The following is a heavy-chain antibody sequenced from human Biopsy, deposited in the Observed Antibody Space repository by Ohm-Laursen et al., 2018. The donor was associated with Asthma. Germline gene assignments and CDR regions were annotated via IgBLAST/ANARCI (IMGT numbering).Heavy chain of an antibody. Sequence: TLSLTCTVSGGSINIGDYYWSWIRQHPVKGLEWIGYIYYSGSTYYNPSLKSRVSISLDTCKNQFSLSLTSVTAADTAVYYCARTTYGDDGFDPWGQGTLVTVSS. V-gene: IGHV4-31*03. J-gene: IGHJ5*02. CDR2: IYYSGST. CDR3: ARTTYGDDGFDP. CDR1: GGSINIGDYY. D-gene: IGHD4-17*01.